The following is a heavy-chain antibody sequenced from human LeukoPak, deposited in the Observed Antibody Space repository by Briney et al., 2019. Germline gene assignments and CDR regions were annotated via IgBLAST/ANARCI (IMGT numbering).Heavy chain of an antibody. J-gene: IGHJ4*02. V-gene: IGHV3-48*01. CDR1: GFTFSSYS. CDR2: ISSSSSTI. Sequence: GGSLRLSCAASGFTFSSYSMNWVRQAPGEGLEWVSYISSSSSTIYYADSVKGRFTISRDNAKNSLYLQMNSLRAEDTAVYYCARDITTSIAARPFDYWGQGTLVTVSS. D-gene: IGHD6-6*01. CDR3: ARDITTSIAARPFDY.